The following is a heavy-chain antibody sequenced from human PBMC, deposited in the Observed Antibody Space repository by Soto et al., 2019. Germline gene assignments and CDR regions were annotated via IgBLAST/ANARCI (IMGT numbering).Heavy chain of an antibody. CDR2: IIPILGIA. D-gene: IGHD2-2*01. J-gene: IGHJ5*02. V-gene: IGHV1-69*08. Sequence: QVQLVQSGAEVKKPGSSVKVSCKASGGTFSSYTISWVRQAPGQGLEWMGRIIPILGIANYAQKFQGRVTSAADKSSSTADMELSSLRSEDTAVYYCARDYCSSTSCYGGGWFDPWGQGTLVTVSS. CDR3: ARDYCSSTSCYGGGWFDP. CDR1: GGTFSSYT.